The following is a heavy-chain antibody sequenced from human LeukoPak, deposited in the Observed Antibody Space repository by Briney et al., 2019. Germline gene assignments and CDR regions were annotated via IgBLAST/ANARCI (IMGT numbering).Heavy chain of an antibody. D-gene: IGHD3-22*01. CDR2: ISGSGDST. V-gene: IGHV3-23*01. Sequence: GGSLRLSCAASGFTFSTYAMSWVRQAPGKGLELVSTISGSGDSTYYADSVKGRFTISRDNSKNTLYLQMNSLRAEDTAVYYCAKPSHYYDSSGRTSDAFDIWGQGTMVTVSS. CDR3: AKPSHYYDSSGRTSDAFDI. J-gene: IGHJ3*02. CDR1: GFTFSTYA.